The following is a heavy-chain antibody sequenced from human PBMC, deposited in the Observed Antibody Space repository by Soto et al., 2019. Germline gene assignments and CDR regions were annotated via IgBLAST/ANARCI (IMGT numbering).Heavy chain of an antibody. CDR2: INPNSGGT. CDR1: GYTFNGYD. CDR3: ARVAGGVVVVVAATDYNWFDP. Sequence: ASLKVSCKASGYTFNGYDMHWVRQAPGQGLGWMGWINPNSGGTNYAQKFQGWVTMTRDTSISTAYMELSRLRSDDTAVYYCARVAGGVVVVVAATDYNWFDPWGQGTLVTVSS. V-gene: IGHV1-2*04. D-gene: IGHD2-15*01. J-gene: IGHJ5*02.